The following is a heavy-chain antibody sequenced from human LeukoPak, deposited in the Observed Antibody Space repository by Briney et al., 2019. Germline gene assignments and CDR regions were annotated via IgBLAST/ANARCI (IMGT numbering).Heavy chain of an antibody. V-gene: IGHV1-2*02. CDR1: GYTFTGYY. J-gene: IGHJ4*02. D-gene: IGHD3-10*01. CDR2: INPNSGGT. CDR3: ARELNYYGSGSYVD. Sequence: PGASVKVSCKASGYTFTGYYMHWVRQAPGQGLEWMGWINPNSGGTNYAQKFQGRVTMTRDTSISTAYMELSRLRSDDTAVYYCARELNYYGSGSYVDWGQGTLVTVSS.